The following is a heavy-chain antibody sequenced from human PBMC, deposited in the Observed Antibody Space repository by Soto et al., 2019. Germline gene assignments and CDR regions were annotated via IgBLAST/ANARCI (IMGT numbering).Heavy chain of an antibody. CDR2: IRSFDYRT. Sequence: GGSLRLSCTASGFAFSQYGMSWVRQAPGKGLEWVSSIRSFDYRTNYADSVKGRFTISRDNSKSTLSLQMNSLRAEDTAVYYCAKDVESGWYEAFDYWGPGTLVTVSS. J-gene: IGHJ4*02. CDR1: GFAFSQYG. V-gene: IGHV3-23*01. CDR3: AKDVESGWYEAFDY. D-gene: IGHD6-19*01.